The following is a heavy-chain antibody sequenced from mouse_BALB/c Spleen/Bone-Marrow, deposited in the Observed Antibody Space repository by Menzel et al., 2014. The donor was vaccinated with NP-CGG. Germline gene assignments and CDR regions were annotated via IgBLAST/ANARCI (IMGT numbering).Heavy chain of an antibody. CDR3: TQIEDYLYY. J-gene: IGHJ2*01. V-gene: IGHV8-8*01. Sequence: QVTLKVSGPGILQPSQTLSLTCSFSGFSLSTSGMGVGWIRQPSGKGLEWLAHIWWDDVKPYNPALKTRLTISKNTSTIQLFLNIAIVYTADTATYYCTQIEDYLYYLVQRTTLTVSS. CDR1: GFSLSTSGMG. D-gene: IGHD1-1*02. CDR2: IWWDDVK.